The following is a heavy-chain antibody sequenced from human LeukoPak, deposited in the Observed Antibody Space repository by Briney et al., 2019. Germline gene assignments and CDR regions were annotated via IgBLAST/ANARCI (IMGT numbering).Heavy chain of an antibody. CDR1: GYTFTGYY. Sequence: GASVKVSCKASGYTFTGYYMHWVRQAPGQGLEWMGWINPNSGGTNYAQKFQGWVTMTRDTSISTAYMELSRLRSDDTAVYYCARVPGYSSSWSPFDYWGQGTLVTVSS. D-gene: IGHD6-13*01. CDR2: INPNSGGT. J-gene: IGHJ4*02. V-gene: IGHV1-2*04. CDR3: ARVPGYSSSWSPFDY.